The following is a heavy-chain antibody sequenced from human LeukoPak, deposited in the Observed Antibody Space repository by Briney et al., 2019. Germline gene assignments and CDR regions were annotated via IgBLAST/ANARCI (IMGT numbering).Heavy chain of an antibody. CDR1: GYTLTDYY. CDR3: ARDWRGSYFPDF. V-gene: IGHV1-2*02. J-gene: IGHJ4*02. CDR2: INPNSGDT. Sequence: GASVKVSCKASGYTLTDYYMHWVRQAPGQGLEWMGWINPNSGDTNYAQKFQGRVTMTRDTSISTAYMDLSRLPSDDTAIYYCARDWRGSYFPDFWGQGTLVTVSS. D-gene: IGHD1-26*01.